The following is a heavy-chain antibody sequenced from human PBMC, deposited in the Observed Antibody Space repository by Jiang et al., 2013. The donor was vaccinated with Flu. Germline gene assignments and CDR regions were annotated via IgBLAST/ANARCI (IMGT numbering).Heavy chain of an antibody. CDR3: AKXLVAATSYYYYGMDV. Sequence: VQLLESGGGLVQPGRSLRLSCAASGFTFDDYAMHWVRQAPGKGLEWVSGISWNSGSIGYADSVKGRFTISRDNAKNSLYLQMNSLRAEDTALYYCAKXLVAATSYYYYGMDVWGQGTTVTVSS. V-gene: IGHV3-9*01. J-gene: IGHJ6*02. D-gene: IGHD2-15*01. CDR2: ISWNSGSI. CDR1: GFTFDDYA.